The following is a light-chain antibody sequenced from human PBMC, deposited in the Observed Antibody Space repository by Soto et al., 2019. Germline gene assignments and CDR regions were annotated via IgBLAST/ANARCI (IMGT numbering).Light chain of an antibody. CDR2: GAA. V-gene: IGKV3-20*01. Sequence: EMVLTQSPGTLSLSPGERATLSCRASQSVRGSYLAWYQQKPGQAPRLLIFGAASRATGIPDRFSGRGSGTDFTLTISRLEPEDFAVYYCQQYGSSSTFGQGTKVEIK. CDR3: QQYGSSST. CDR1: QSVRGSY. J-gene: IGKJ1*01.